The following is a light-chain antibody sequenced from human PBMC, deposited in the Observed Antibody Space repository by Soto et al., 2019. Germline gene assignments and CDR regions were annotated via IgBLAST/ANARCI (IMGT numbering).Light chain of an antibody. CDR1: QSVTSTH. CDR3: QQYSSPSWT. J-gene: IGKJ1*01. V-gene: IGKV3-20*01. Sequence: IVLTHAPGTLSLSQGERATLSCRASQSVTSTHLAWYQQKPVQAPRLLIYTASSRATGIPDSFSGSGSGTDFTPTISGLQHEDFAVYYRQQYSSPSWTFGQGTKVDIK. CDR2: TAS.